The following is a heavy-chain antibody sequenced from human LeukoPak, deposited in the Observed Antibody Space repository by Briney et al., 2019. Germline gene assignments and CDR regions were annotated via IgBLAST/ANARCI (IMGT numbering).Heavy chain of an antibody. J-gene: IGHJ2*01. CDR1: GGSISSYY. CDR2: IYYSGST. CDR3: ARVAAAYDWYFDL. D-gene: IGHD6-13*01. V-gene: IGHV4-59*01. Sequence: RPSETLSLTCTVSGGSISSYYWSWIRQPPGKGLDWIGYIYYSGSTNYNPSLKSRVTISVDTSKNQFSLKLSSVTAADTAVYYCARVAAAYDWYFDLWGRGTLVTVSS.